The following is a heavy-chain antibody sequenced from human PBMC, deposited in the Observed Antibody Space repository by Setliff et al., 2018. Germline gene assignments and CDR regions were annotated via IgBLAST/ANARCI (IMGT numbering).Heavy chain of an antibody. CDR1: GGSVNSGYDN. J-gene: IGHJ4*02. CDR2: INRRGST. V-gene: IGHV4-61*10. CDR3: ARGGTYRYFDY. Sequence: SSETLSLTCTVSGGSVNSGYDNWNWLRQPAGKGLEWIGHINRRGSTNFTPSLKSRVTILLDTSKNQFSLKLSSVTAADTAVYYCARGGTYRYFDYWGQGTLVTVSS.